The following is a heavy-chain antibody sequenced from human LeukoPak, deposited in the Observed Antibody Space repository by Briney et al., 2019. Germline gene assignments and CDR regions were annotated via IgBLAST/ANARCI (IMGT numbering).Heavy chain of an antibody. CDR3: AKGRCRSGGSCYPYYYYYYYMDV. CDR2: ISSIGSTI. D-gene: IGHD2-15*01. J-gene: IGHJ6*03. V-gene: IGHV3-48*01. Sequence: PGGSLRLSSAASGFTFSSYWMSWVRQAPGKGLDWVSHISSIGSTIKYGDSVKGRFPFSRDNPKNSLYLQMNSLRAEDTAVYYCAKGRCRSGGSCYPYYYYYYYMDVWGKGTTVTISS. CDR1: GFTFSSYW.